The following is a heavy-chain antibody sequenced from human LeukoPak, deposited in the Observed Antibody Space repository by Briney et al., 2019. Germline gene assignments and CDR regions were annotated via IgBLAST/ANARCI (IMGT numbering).Heavy chain of an antibody. D-gene: IGHD5-12*01. CDR1: GFTFSSYW. CDR3: ARDSGYDYDYYFDY. CDR2: IKRDGSEK. V-gene: IGHV3-7*03. J-gene: IGHJ4*02. Sequence: GGSLRLSCAASGFTFSSYWMSWVRQAPGKGLEWVANIKRDGSEKYYVDSVKGRFTISRDNAKNSLYLQMNSLRAEDTALYYCARDSGYDYDYYFDYWGQGTLVTVSS.